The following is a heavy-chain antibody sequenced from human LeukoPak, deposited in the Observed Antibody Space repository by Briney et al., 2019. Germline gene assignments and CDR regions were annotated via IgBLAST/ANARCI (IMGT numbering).Heavy chain of an antibody. J-gene: IGHJ4*02. V-gene: IGHV4-61*01. CDR3: ARVNFGDGYREYYFDY. CDR2: IYYTGST. D-gene: IGHD5-24*01. CDR1: GDSVNSGSYY. Sequence: SETLSLTCTVSGDSVNSGSYYWSWIREPPGKGLEWIGYIYYTGSTNYNPSLKRRVNISVDTSKNQFSLKLSSVTAADTAVYYCARVNFGDGYREYYFDYWGQGTLVTVSS.